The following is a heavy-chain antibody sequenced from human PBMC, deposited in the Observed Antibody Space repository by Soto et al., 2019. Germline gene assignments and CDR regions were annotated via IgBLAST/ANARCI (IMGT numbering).Heavy chain of an antibody. CDR2: IYYSGNT. CDR3: ARIPVDTSMIYWLDP. Sequence: SETLSLTCAVSGGSIRSGYYYWSWILHPIGKGLEWIGYIYYSGNTNYNPSLKSRVIISVDTSKNLFSLKLTSVTAADTAVYYCARIPVDTSMIYWLDPWGQGTLVTVSS. D-gene: IGHD5-18*01. J-gene: IGHJ5*02. V-gene: IGHV4-61*01. CDR1: GGSIRSGYYY.